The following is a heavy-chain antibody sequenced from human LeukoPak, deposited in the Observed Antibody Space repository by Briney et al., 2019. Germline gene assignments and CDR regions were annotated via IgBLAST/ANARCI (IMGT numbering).Heavy chain of an antibody. Sequence: GGSLRLSCAASGFTFSSYGMHWVRQAPGKGLEWAAFIRYDGSNKYYADSVKGRFTISRDNSKNTLYLQMNSLRAEDTAVYYCAKYDMVRGVNVDYWGQGTLVTVSP. J-gene: IGHJ4*02. CDR2: IRYDGSNK. V-gene: IGHV3-30*02. D-gene: IGHD3-10*01. CDR1: GFTFSSYG. CDR3: AKYDMVRGVNVDY.